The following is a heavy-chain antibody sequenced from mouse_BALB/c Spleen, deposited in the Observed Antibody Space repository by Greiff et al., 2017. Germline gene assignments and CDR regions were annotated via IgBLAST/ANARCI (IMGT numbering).Heavy chain of an antibody. V-gene: IGHV1S135*01. D-gene: IGHD2-4*01. CDR1: GYSFTSYY. Sequence: VQLQQSGPELMKPGASVKISCKASGYSFTSYYMHWVKQSHGKSLEWIGYIDPFNGGTSYNQKFKGKATLTVDKSSSTAYMHLSSLTSEDSAVYYCARRDYDYDVVADWGQGTLVTVSA. CDR2: IDPFNGGT. CDR3: ARRDYDYDVVAD. J-gene: IGHJ3*01.